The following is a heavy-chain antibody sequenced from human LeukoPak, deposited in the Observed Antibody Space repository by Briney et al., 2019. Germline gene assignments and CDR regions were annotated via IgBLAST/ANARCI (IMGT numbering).Heavy chain of an antibody. Sequence: ESGGSLRLSCAASGFTFSSYAMSWVRQAPGKGLQWVSSISYRIDTTYYADSVKGRFTISRDNSKNTLYLQMNSLRAEDTAVYYCAKDNEGYYMDVWGKGTTVTVSS. V-gene: IGHV3-23*01. CDR1: GFTFSSYA. D-gene: IGHD1-1*01. CDR3: AKDNEGYYMDV. CDR2: ISYRIDTT. J-gene: IGHJ6*03.